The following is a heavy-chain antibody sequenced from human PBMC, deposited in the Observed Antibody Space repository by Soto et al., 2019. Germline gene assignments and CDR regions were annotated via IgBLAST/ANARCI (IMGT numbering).Heavy chain of an antibody. Sequence: QVQLVESGGGVVQPGRSLRLSCAASGFTFRNYGMHWVRQAPGKGLEWVAVIWYDGSKKYYADSVKGRFIISRDNSKNTLYLQVNSVRAEDTAVYYCARALGQWEYWYFDLWGRGTLVTVSS. V-gene: IGHV3-33*01. CDR1: GFTFRNYG. CDR2: IWYDGSKK. J-gene: IGHJ2*01. D-gene: IGHD1-26*01. CDR3: ARALGQWEYWYFDL.